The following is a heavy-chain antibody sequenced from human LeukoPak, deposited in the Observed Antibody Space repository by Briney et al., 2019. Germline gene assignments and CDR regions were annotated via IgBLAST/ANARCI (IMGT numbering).Heavy chain of an antibody. V-gene: IGHV3-30*02. CDR2: IRYDGSNK. CDR1: GFTFSSYG. CDR3: ARGYSSYYYYYGMDV. Sequence: GGSLRLSCAASGFTFSSYGMHWVRQAPGKGLEWVAFIRYDGSNKYYADSVKGRFTISRDNSKNTLYLQMNSLRAEDTAVYYCARGYSSYYYYYGMDVWGQGTTVTVSS. J-gene: IGHJ6*02. D-gene: IGHD6-13*01.